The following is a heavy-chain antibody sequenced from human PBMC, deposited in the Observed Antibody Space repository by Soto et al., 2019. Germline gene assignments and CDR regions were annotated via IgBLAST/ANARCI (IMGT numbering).Heavy chain of an antibody. Sequence: ESGGGLVQPGGSLRLSCAASGFTFSSYSMNWVRQAPGKGLEWVSYISSSSSTIYYADSVKGRFTISRDNAKNSLYLQMNSLRDEDTAVYYCARVRIRGRQYYYDSSGLDYWGQGTLVTVSS. J-gene: IGHJ4*02. D-gene: IGHD3-22*01. CDR1: GFTFSSYS. CDR3: ARVRIRGRQYYYDSSGLDY. V-gene: IGHV3-48*02. CDR2: ISSSSSTI.